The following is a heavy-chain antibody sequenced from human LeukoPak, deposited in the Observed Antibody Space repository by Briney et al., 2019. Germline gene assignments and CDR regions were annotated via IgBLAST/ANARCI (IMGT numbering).Heavy chain of an antibody. CDR1: SCSISSGDYY. Sequence: SQTLSLTCTVYSCSISSGDYYWSWLRQPPGRGLEWNGYIYYSGSTYYNPSLKSRVTISVDRSENQFSLSLRSVTAAGTAVYYCARVGKYCGGDCYSVKYWGQGTLVTVSS. J-gene: IGHJ4*02. CDR2: IYYSGST. V-gene: IGHV4-30-4*08. CDR3: ARVGKYCGGDCYSVKY. D-gene: IGHD2-21*01.